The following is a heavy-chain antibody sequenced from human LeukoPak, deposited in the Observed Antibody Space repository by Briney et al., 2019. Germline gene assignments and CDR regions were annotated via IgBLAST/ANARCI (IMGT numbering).Heavy chain of an antibody. CDR2: IYYSGST. D-gene: IGHD5-24*01. Sequence: NPSQTLSLTCTVSGGSTSSYYWSWIRQPPGKGLEWIGYIYYSGSTNYNPSLKSRVTISVDTSKNQFSLKLSSVTAADTAVYYCARDQLDWFDPWGQGTLVTVSS. CDR3: ARDQLDWFDP. J-gene: IGHJ5*02. CDR1: GGSTSSYY. V-gene: IGHV4-59*01.